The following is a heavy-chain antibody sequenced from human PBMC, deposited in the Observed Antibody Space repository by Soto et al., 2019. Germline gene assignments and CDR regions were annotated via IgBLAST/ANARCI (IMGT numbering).Heavy chain of an antibody. Sequence: SETLSLTCTVSGGSTSSDNYWSWIRQPPGEGLEWIGEINHSGSTNYNPSLKSRVTISVDTSKNQFSLKLSSVTAADTAVYYCARKFGDYVWGSYRHQYYFDYWGQGTLVTVSS. V-gene: IGHV4-34*01. D-gene: IGHD3-16*02. CDR3: ARKFGDYVWGSYRHQYYFDY. J-gene: IGHJ4*02. CDR2: INHSGST. CDR1: GGSTSSDNY.